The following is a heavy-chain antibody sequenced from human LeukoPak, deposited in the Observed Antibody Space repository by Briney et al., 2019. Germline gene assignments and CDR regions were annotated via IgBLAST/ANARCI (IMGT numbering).Heavy chain of an antibody. Sequence: SETLSLTCTVSGGSISSYYWSWIRQPPGKGLEWIGYIYYSGSTNYNPSLKSRVTISVDTSKNQFSLKLSSVTAADTAVYYCARVYSSGWFYFDYWGQGTLVTVSS. CDR2: IYYSGST. CDR3: ARVYSSGWFYFDY. D-gene: IGHD6-19*01. CDR1: GGSISSYY. J-gene: IGHJ4*02. V-gene: IGHV4-59*12.